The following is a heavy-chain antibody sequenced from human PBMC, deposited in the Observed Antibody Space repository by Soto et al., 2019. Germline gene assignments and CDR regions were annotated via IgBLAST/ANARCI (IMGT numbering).Heavy chain of an antibody. V-gene: IGHV4-31*03. D-gene: IGHD6-6*01. CDR2: IYYSGST. CDR3: ARGIAARPVYYYYGMDV. J-gene: IGHJ6*02. Sequence: PSETLSLTCTVSGGSISSGGYYWSWIRQHPGKGLEWIGYIYYSGSTYYNPSLKSRVTISVDTSKNQFSLKLSSVTAADTAVYYCARGIAARPVYYYYGMDVWGQGTTVTVPS. CDR1: GGSISSGGYY.